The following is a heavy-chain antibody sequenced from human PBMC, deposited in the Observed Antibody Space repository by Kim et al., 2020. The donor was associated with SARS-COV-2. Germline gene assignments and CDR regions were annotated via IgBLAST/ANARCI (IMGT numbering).Heavy chain of an antibody. D-gene: IGHD3-10*01. CDR1: GGSISSYY. CDR2: IYYSGST. J-gene: IGHJ4*02. CDR3: ARHVTMVRGAKDYYFDY. Sequence: SETLSLTCNVSGGSISSYYWSWIRQPPGKGLEWIGYIYYSGSTNYNPSLKSRVTISVDTSKNQFSLKLSSVTAADTAVYYCARHVTMVRGAKDYYFDYWGQGTLVTVSS. V-gene: IGHV4-59*08.